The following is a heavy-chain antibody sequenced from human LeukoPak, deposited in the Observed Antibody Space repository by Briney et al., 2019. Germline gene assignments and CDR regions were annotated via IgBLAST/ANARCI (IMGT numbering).Heavy chain of an antibody. CDR2: INANSGGT. V-gene: IGHV1-2*02. CDR1: GYTFSDHY. D-gene: IGHD3-10*01. J-gene: IGHJ6*02. Sequence: ASVKVSCKASGYTFSDHYMHWVRQAPGQGLEWVGWINANSGGTNYAQKFEDRVTMTRDTSISTVYMELSRLRSDDTALYYCARGDSMVRGDYYGLDVWGQGTTVSVSS. CDR3: ARGDSMVRGDYYGLDV.